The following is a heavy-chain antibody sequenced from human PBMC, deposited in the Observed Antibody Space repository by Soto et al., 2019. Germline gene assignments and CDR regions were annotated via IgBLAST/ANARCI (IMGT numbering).Heavy chain of an antibody. CDR2: IWYDGSNK. CDR3: ARGGGYSYGYYYYYGMDV. D-gene: IGHD5-18*01. Sequence: GGSLRLSCAASGFTFSSYGMHWVRQAPGKGLEWVAVIWYDGSNKYYADSVKGRFTISRDNSKNTLYLQMNSLRAEDTAVYYCARGGGYSYGYYYYYGMDVWGQGTTVTVS. V-gene: IGHV3-33*01. CDR1: GFTFSSYG. J-gene: IGHJ6*02.